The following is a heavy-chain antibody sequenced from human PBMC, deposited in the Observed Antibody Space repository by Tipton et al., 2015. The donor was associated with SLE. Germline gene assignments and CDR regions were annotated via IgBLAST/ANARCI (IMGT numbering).Heavy chain of an antibody. CDR1: GGSLRAYY. Sequence: TLSLTCTLSGGSLRAYYLNWFRQPAGKGLEWSGRIYSTGSTNYNPSLKSRVTMSVDTSKNHFSLKLSSVTAADTAVYYCARAFRGWFDPWGQGTLVTVSS. V-gene: IGHV4-4*07. CDR3: ARAFRGWFDP. J-gene: IGHJ5*02. CDR2: IYSTGST.